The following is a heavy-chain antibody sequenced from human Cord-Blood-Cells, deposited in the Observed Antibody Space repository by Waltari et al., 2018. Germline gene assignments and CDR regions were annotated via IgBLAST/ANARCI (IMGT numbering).Heavy chain of an antibody. J-gene: IGHJ2*01. D-gene: IGHD1-26*01. Sequence: EVQLVESGGGLVKPGGSLRLSCAASGFTFSSYSMNWVRQAPGKGLEWVSSISSSSSYIYYADSVKGRFTISRDNAKNSLYLQMNSLRAEDTAVYYCARGLRSGSYWYFDLWGRGTLVTVSS. CDR1: GFTFSSYS. V-gene: IGHV3-21*01. CDR2: ISSSSSYI. CDR3: ARGLRSGSYWYFDL.